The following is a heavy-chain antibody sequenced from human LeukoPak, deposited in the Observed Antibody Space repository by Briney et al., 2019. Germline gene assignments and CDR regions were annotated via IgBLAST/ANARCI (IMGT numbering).Heavy chain of an antibody. V-gene: IGHV4-59*01. CDR3: ARTDYGGNLDAFDI. CDR1: GGSISSYY. D-gene: IGHD4-23*01. CDR2: IYYSGST. Sequence: PSETLSLTCTVSGGSISSYYWSWIRQPPGKGLESIGYIYYSGSTNYNPSLKSRVTISVDTSKNQFSLKLSSVTAADTAVYYCARTDYGGNLDAFDIWGQGTMVTVSS. J-gene: IGHJ3*02.